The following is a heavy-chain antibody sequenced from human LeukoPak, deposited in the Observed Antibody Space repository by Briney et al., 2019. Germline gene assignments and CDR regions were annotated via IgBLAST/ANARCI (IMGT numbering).Heavy chain of an antibody. J-gene: IGHJ5*02. CDR2: INPNSGGT. D-gene: IGHD1/OR15-1a*01. CDR3: ARGSPNTRGFDP. Sequence: ASVKVSCKASGYTFTGYYMHWVRQAPGQGLEWMGWINPNSGGTKYAQKFQGRVTMTRDTSISTAYMELSRLRSDDTAVYYCARGSPNTRGFDPWGQGTLVTVSS. V-gene: IGHV1-2*02. CDR1: GYTFTGYY.